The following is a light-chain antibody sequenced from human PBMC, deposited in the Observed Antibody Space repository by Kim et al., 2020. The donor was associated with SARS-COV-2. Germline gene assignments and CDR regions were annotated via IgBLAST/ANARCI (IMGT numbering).Light chain of an antibody. CDR1: NNIDSY. CDR2: DAS. V-gene: IGKV3-11*01. CDR3: QQRRDWPLT. J-gene: IGKJ4*01. Sequence: LARGERATPSCRASNNIDSYFGWYQQKPGQAPRLLIYDASNRATGIPARFSGSGSGTDFTLTISSLEPEDFAVYYCQQRRDWPLTFGGGTKVDIK.